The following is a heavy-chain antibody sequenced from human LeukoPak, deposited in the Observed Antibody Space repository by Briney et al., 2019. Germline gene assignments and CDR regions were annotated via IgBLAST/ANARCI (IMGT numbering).Heavy chain of an antibody. J-gene: IGHJ4*02. D-gene: IGHD1-14*01. CDR1: GFTFSSYW. Sequence: GGSLRLSCAASGFTFSSYWMNWVRQAPGKGLVWVSRIASDGSSTTYADSVKGRFSISRDNAKNSLYLQMNSLRVEDTAVYYCAKEDRSLQTYWDQGTLVTVSS. CDR2: IASDGSST. CDR3: AKEDRSLQTY. V-gene: IGHV3-74*01.